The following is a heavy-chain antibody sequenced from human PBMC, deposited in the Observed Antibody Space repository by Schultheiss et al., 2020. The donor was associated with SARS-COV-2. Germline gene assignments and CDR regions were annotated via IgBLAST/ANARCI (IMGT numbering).Heavy chain of an antibody. V-gene: IGHV4-61*01. Sequence: SQTLSLTCTVSGGSVSSGSYYWSWIRQPPGKGLEWIGYVYYSGSTYYNPSLKSRVTISVDTSKNQFSLKLSSVTAADTAVYYCARVPYYYYGMDVWGQGTTVTVSS. CDR2: VYYSGST. CDR1: GGSVSSGSYY. CDR3: ARVPYYYYGMDV. J-gene: IGHJ6*02.